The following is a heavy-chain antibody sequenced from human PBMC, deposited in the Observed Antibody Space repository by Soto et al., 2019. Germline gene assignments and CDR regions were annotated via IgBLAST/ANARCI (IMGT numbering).Heavy chain of an antibody. D-gene: IGHD2-2*01. Sequence: ASVKVSCKASGYTFTSYYMHWVRQAPGQGLEWMGIINPSGGSTSYAQKFQGRVTMTRDTSTSTVYMELGSLRSEDTAVYYCASELKDIVVVPAAMPGSFDPWGQGTLVTVSS. V-gene: IGHV1-46*01. CDR2: INPSGGST. CDR1: GYTFTSYY. CDR3: ASELKDIVVVPAAMPGSFDP. J-gene: IGHJ5*02.